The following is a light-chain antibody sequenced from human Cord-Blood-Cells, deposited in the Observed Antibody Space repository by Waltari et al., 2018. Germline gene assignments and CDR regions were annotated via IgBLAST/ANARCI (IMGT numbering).Light chain of an antibody. J-gene: IGKJ2*03. CDR1: QSISSY. CDR3: QQSYSTPYS. V-gene: IGKV1-39*01. Sequence: DIQMTQSPSSLSASVGDRVSITCRASQSISSYLNLYQQKPVKAPKLLIYAASSLQSGVPSRFSGSGSGTDFNLTISSLQPEDVATYYCQQSYSTPYSFGQGTKLEIK. CDR2: AAS.